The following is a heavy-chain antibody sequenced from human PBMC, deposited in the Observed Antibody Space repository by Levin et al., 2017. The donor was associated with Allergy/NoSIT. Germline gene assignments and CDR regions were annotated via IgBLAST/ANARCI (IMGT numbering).Heavy chain of an antibody. Sequence: GSLRLSCAVSGGSISSYYWSWIRQPPGKGLEWIGYIYYSGSTNYNPSLKSRVTISVDTSKNQFSLKLSSVTPADTAVYYCAKCGNYYYYMDVWGKGTTVTVSS. D-gene: IGHD2-15*01. CDR3: AKCGNYYYYMDV. CDR1: GGSISSYY. CDR2: IYYSGST. V-gene: IGHV4-59*01. J-gene: IGHJ6*03.